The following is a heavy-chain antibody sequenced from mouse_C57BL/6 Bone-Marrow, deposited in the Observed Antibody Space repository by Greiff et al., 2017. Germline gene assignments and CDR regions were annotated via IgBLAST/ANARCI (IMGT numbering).Heavy chain of an antibody. Sequence: QVQLQQPGAELVKPGASVKMSCKASGYTFTSYWITWVKQRPGQGLEWIGDIYPTTGRPTNNEKFKGKAILTVDTSSTTAYMQLRSLTSEDSAVFYCARSGPRGRSFDYWGQGTTLTVSS. V-gene: IGHV1-55*01. CDR1: GYTFTSYW. CDR3: ARSGPRGRSFDY. J-gene: IGHJ2*01. D-gene: IGHD3-1*01. CDR2: IYPTTGRP.